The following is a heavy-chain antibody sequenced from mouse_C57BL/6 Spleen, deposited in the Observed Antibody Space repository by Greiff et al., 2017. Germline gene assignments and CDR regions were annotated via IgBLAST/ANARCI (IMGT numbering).Heavy chain of an antibody. D-gene: IGHD3-3*01. CDR1: GFNIKDDY. J-gene: IGHJ2*01. Sequence: EVQLQQSGAELVRPGASVKLSCTASGFNIKDDYMHWVKQRPEQGLEWIGWIDPENGDTEYASKFQGKATITAETTSNTAYLQLSSLTAEDTAVYYCTEIHLGDYWGQGTTLTVSS. CDR3: TEIHLGDY. V-gene: IGHV14-4*01. CDR2: IDPENGDT.